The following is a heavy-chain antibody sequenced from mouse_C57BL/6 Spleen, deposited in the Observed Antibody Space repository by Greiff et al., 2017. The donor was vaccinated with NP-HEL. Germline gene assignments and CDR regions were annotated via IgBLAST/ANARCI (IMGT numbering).Heavy chain of an antibody. V-gene: IGHV1-62-2*01. D-gene: IGHD2-3*01. Sequence: QVQLKESGAELVKPGASVKLSCKASGYTFTEYTIHWVKQRSGQGLEWIGWFYPGSGSIKYNEKFKDKATLTADKSSSTVYMELSRLTSEDSAVYFCARHEDERRGDGYYGGWYFDVWGTGTTVTVSS. J-gene: IGHJ1*03. CDR3: ARHEDERRGDGYYGGWYFDV. CDR1: GYTFTEYT. CDR2: FYPGSGSI.